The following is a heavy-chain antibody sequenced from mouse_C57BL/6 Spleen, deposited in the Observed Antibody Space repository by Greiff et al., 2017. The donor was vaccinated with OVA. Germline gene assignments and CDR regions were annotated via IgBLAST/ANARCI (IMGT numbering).Heavy chain of an antibody. D-gene: IGHD2-4*01. CDR2: INPSTGGT. V-gene: IGHV1-42*01. Sequence: VQLKESGPELVKPGASVKISCKASGYSFTGYYMNWVKQSPEKSLEWIGEINPSTGGTTYNQKFKAKATLTVDKSSSTAYMQLKSLTSEDSAVYYCAIYDYEGYYAMDYWGQGTSVTVSS. J-gene: IGHJ4*01. CDR1: GYSFTGYY. CDR3: AIYDYEGYYAMDY.